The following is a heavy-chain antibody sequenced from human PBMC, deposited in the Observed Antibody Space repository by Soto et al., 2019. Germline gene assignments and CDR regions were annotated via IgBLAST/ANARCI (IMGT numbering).Heavy chain of an antibody. CDR3: ARDIEFVDIVSTIVHHYSCSAMDV. J-gene: IGHJ6*02. CDR2: IWYDGSNK. D-gene: IGHD5-12*01. CDR1: GFTFSRYG. Sequence: QVQVVESGGGVVQAGRSLRLSCEVSGFTFSRYGMHWVRQAPGKGLEWVASIWYDGSNKNYGDSVKGRFTVSRDDLKNTFYLQMKNLRIAHTAVYYCARDIEFVDIVSTIVHHYSCSAMDVWGQGTTVTVSS. V-gene: IGHV3-33*01.